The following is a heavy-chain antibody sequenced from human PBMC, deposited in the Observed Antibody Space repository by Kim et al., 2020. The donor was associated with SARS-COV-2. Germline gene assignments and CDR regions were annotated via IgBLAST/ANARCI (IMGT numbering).Heavy chain of an antibody. Sequence: GGSLRLSCAASGFTFSSYGMHWVRQAPGKGLEWVAVIWYDGSNKYYADSVKGRFTISRDNSKNTLYLQMNSLRAEDTAVYYCAKDGIPYDILTGYPDYWGQGTLVTVSS. CDR2: IWYDGSNK. J-gene: IGHJ4*02. CDR1: GFTFSSYG. CDR3: AKDGIPYDILTGYPDY. V-gene: IGHV3-33*06. D-gene: IGHD3-9*01.